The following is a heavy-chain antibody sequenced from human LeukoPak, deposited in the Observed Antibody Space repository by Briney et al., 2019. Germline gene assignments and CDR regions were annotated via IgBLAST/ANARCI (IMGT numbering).Heavy chain of an antibody. D-gene: IGHD6-13*01. V-gene: IGHV3-30*02. CDR1: GFTFSTYG. J-gene: IGHJ4*02. CDR3: ARALTGYSSSWYADY. Sequence: GGSLRLSCAAYGFTFSTYGMHWVRQAPGKGLEWVAFIRSDGSNTYYADSVKGRFTISRDNSKSTLYMQMNSLRAEDTAVYYCARALTGYSSSWYADYWGQGTLVTVSS. CDR2: IRSDGSNT.